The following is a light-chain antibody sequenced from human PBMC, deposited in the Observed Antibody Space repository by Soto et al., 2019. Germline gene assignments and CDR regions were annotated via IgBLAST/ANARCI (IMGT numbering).Light chain of an antibody. CDR1: QSVRSS. CDR2: DAS. V-gene: IGKV3-15*01. Sequence: EIVITQSQCSLPVSQGERATLFERASQSVRSSLAWYQQKPGQAPRLFIYDASTRATGIPARFTGSGSGTEFTLTISSLQSEDFAVYYCQQYNSWPQTFGQGTKVDIK. CDR3: QQYNSWPQT. J-gene: IGKJ1*01.